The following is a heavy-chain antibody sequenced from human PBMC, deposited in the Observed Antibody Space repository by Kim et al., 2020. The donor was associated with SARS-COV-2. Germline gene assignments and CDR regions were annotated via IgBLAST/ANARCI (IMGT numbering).Heavy chain of an antibody. CDR1: GYSFTSYW. D-gene: IGHD3-9*01. CDR2: IYPGDSDT. V-gene: IGHV5-51*01. Sequence: GESLKISCKGSGYSFTSYWIGWVRQMPGKGLEWMGIIYPGDSDTRYSPSFQGQVTISADKSISTAYRQWSSLKASDTAMYYCARRALRYFDWLLSFDGDDAFDIWGQGTMVTVSS. J-gene: IGHJ3*02. CDR3: ARRALRYFDWLLSFDGDDAFDI.